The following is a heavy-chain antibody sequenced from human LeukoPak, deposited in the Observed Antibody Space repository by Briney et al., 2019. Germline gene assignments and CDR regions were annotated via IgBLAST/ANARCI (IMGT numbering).Heavy chain of an antibody. D-gene: IGHD2-2*01. CDR1: GFSFSRFG. CDR2: ISSSSAYI. CDR3: ARVGCISTSCYDLDY. J-gene: IGHJ4*02. Sequence: GGSLRLSCAASGFSFSRFGMNWGRQAPGKGLEWVSSISSSSAYIYYADSVKGRFTISRDNAKNSLYLQMNSLRAEDTAVYYCARVGCISTSCYDLDYWGQGTLVTVSS. V-gene: IGHV3-21*01.